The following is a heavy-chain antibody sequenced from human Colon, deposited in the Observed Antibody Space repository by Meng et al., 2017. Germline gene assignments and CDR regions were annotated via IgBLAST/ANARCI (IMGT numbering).Heavy chain of an antibody. CDR2: IRPSSGDT. D-gene: IGHD1-14*01. J-gene: IGHJ4*02. V-gene: IGHV1-46*01. CDR3: AREPPETYYLDY. CDR1: GYTLTSYY. Sequence: ASVKVSCKASGYTLTSYYIHWVRQAPGQGREYMGIIRPSSGDTRYAQKVQGRVTMTRDTSTSTVYMELSSLRSEDTAVYYCAREPPETYYLDYWGQGTLVTVSS.